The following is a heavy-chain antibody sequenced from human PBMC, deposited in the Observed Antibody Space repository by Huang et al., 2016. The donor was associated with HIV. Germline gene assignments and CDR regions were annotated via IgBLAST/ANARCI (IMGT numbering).Heavy chain of an antibody. CDR2: IKQDESEK. Sequence: VESGGRLVQPGGSIRLSCVGSTFTFGAYWMSWVRQSPGKGLEWVANIKQDESEKYYVESVKGRFNISRDNAKKVLFVEMNNVRVEDTATYYCATKTAAMDIWGQGTTVTVS. CDR3: ATKTAAMDI. J-gene: IGHJ6*02. CDR1: TFTFGAYW. D-gene: IGHD1-7*01. V-gene: IGHV3-7*01.